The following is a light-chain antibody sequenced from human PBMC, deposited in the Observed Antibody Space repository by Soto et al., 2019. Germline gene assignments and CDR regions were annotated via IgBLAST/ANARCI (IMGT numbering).Light chain of an antibody. CDR2: AAS. J-gene: IGKJ1*01. CDR1: QSISNH. Sequence: DIQMTQSPSSLSASVEDRVIITCRASQSISNHLNWYQQKPGKAPKLLIFAASSLQSGVPSRFSGSRSGPDFTLTISSLQPEDFATYYCQQYNTYPRTFGLGTKVDIK. V-gene: IGKV1-39*01. CDR3: QQYNTYPRT.